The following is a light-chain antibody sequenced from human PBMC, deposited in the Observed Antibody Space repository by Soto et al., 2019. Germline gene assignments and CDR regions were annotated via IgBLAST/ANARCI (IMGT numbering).Light chain of an antibody. Sequence: DIVMTQSPDSLAVSLGERATINCKSSQSVLYSSNNKNYLAWYQQKPGQPPKLLIYWASTRESGVPDRFSGSGSGTDFTLTICSLQAEDVAVYYCQQYYSTFTFGPGTKVDIK. CDR1: QSVLYSSNNKNY. CDR3: QQYYSTFT. V-gene: IGKV4-1*01. J-gene: IGKJ3*01. CDR2: WAS.